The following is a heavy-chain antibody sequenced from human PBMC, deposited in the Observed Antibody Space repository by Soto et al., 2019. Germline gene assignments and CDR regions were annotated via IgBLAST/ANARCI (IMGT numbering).Heavy chain of an antibody. CDR3: ATIRRGYDCYFDY. CDR1: GGSISNYY. CDR2: IYYSGST. V-gene: IGHV4-59*08. J-gene: IGHJ4*02. D-gene: IGHD6-25*01. Sequence: SETLSLTCTVSGGSISNYYCGWIRPPPGKGLEWIGYIYYSGSTNYNPSLKSRVTISVDTSKSQFSLTLSSVTAADTAVYYWATIRRGYDCYFDYWGQGTRVTV.